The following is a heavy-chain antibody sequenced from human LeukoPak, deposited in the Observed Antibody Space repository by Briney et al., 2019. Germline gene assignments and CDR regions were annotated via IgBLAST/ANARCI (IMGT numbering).Heavy chain of an antibody. CDR3: AKGSGYDTLPFDY. J-gene: IGHJ4*02. D-gene: IGHD5-12*01. CDR2: ISWNSGSI. V-gene: IGHV3-9*01. Sequence: PGGSLRLSCAASGFTFDDYAMHWVRQAPGKGLEWVSGISWNSGSIGYADSVKGRFTISRDNAKNSLYLQTNSLRAEDTALYYCAKGSGYDTLPFDYWGQGTLVTVSS. CDR1: GFTFDDYA.